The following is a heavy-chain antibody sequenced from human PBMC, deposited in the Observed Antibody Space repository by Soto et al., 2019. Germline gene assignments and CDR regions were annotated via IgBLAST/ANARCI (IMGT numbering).Heavy chain of an antibody. CDR3: ARDDDFEAYGLDY. Sequence: QVHLVESGGGVVQPGRPLRLSCAASGFTFSRYGMHWVRQAPGKGLEWVGVIVRDGGQKQYADSVRGRFTISRDNSRDTLYLEVNSVTVEDTAVYYCARDDDFEAYGLDYWGQGTLVTVSS. J-gene: IGHJ4*02. D-gene: IGHD4-17*01. V-gene: IGHV3-33*01. CDR2: IVRDGGQK. CDR1: GFTFSRYG.